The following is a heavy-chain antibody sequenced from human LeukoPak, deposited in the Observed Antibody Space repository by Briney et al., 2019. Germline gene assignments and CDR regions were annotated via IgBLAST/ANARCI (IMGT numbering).Heavy chain of an antibody. CDR1: GFTFSSYA. CDR3: AKDWGASTWWQSDY. CDR2: IPSSGDST. V-gene: IGHV3-23*01. J-gene: IGHJ4*02. Sequence: GGSLRLSCAASGFTFSSYAMSWVRQAPGKGLEWVSTIPSSGDSTYYADSVKGRFTISRDSSRDTLFLQMYSLRAEDTAVYYCAKDWGASTWWQSDYWGQGTLVTVSS. D-gene: IGHD6-13*01.